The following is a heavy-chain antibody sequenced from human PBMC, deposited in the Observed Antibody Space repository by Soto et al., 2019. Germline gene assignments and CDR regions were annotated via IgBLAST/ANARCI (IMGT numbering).Heavy chain of an antibody. J-gene: IGHJ3*02. CDR3: APHVSCSGGSCQYDAFAI. V-gene: IGHV3-23*01. CDR1: GFTFSSCA. D-gene: IGHD2-15*01. CDR2: IGGSGDDT. Sequence: TGGSLRLSCAASGFTFSSCAMSWVRQAPGKGLEWVSGIGGSGDDTEYTDSVKGRFTISRDNSKNTLYLQMNSLGAEDTAAYYCAPHVSCSGGSCQYDAFAIRGQGTMVTVSS.